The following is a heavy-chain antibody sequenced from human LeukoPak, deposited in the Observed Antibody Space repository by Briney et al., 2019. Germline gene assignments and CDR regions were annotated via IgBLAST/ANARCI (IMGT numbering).Heavy chain of an antibody. Sequence: SETLSLTSTVSGGSISSYYWSWIRQPPGKGLEWIGYIYYSGSTNYNPSLKSRVTISVDTSKNQFSLKLSSVTAADTAVYYCAGSESFWSGYYTAAFDIWGQGTMVTVSS. CDR2: IYYSGST. J-gene: IGHJ3*02. CDR3: AGSESFWSGYYTAAFDI. CDR1: GGSISSYY. V-gene: IGHV4-59*01. D-gene: IGHD3-3*01.